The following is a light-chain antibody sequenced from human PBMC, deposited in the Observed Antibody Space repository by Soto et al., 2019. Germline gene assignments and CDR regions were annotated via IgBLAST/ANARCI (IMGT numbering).Light chain of an antibody. CDR1: SGDIGSYNR. CDR3: CSYAGTFVV. CDR2: EVT. Sequence: QSVLTQPASVSGSPGQSITISCTGTSGDIGSYNRVSWYQQHPGKAPKLIIYEVTDRPSGVSNRFSGSKSGNTASLTISGLQAEDEADYYCCSYAGTFVVFGGGTKLTVL. J-gene: IGLJ2*01. V-gene: IGLV2-14*01.